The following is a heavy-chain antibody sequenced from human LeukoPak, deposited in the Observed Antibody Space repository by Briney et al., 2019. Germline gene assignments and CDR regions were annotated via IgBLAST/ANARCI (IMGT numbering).Heavy chain of an antibody. CDR2: IIPIFGTA. V-gene: IGHV1-69*13. CDR1: GGTFGSYA. D-gene: IGHD3-3*01. CDR3: AKTQRITIFGVVITEPYYFDY. Sequence: VASVKVSCKASGGTFGSYAISWVRQAPGQGLEWMGGIIPIFGTANYAQKFQGRVTITADESTSTAYMELSSLRSEDTAVYYCAKTQRITIFGVVITEPYYFDYWAREPWSPSPQ. J-gene: IGHJ4*02.